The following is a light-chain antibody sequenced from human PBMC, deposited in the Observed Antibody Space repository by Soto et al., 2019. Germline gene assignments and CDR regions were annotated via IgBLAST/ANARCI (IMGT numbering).Light chain of an antibody. CDR2: EGS. Sequence: QSALTQPASVSGSPGQSITISCTGTSSDVGSYNLVSWYQQHPGKAPKLMIYEGSKRPSGVSNRFSGSKSGNTASLTISGLQAEDEADYYCCSYAGSRGVLGGGTKVTV. J-gene: IGLJ2*01. CDR1: SSDVGSYNL. V-gene: IGLV2-23*01. CDR3: CSYAGSRGV.